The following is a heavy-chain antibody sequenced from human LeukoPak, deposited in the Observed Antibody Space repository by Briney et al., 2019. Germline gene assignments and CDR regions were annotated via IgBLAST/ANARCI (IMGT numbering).Heavy chain of an antibody. Sequence: GASVKVSCKASGYTFTGYYMHWVRQAPGQGLEWMGWINPNSGGTNYAQKFQGRVTMTRDTSIGTAYMELSRLRSDDTAVYYCARNIQTGTNWFDPWAREPWSPSPQ. CDR3: ARNIQTGTNWFDP. D-gene: IGHD1-1*01. J-gene: IGHJ5*02. CDR1: GYTFTGYY. CDR2: INPNSGGT. V-gene: IGHV1-2*02.